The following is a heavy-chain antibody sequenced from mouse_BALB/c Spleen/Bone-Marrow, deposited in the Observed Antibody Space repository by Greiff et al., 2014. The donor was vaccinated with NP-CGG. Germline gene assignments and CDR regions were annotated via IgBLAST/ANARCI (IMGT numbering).Heavy chain of an antibody. CDR1: GFNIKDTY. J-gene: IGHJ3*01. Sequence: VTLKESGAELVKPGASVKLSCTASGFNIKDTYMHWVKQRPEQGLEWIGRIDPANGNTKYDPKFQGKATITADTSSNTAYLQLSSLPSEDTAVYYCTTYYGSRFTYWGQGTLVTVSA. D-gene: IGHD2-9*01. CDR3: TTYYGSRFTY. V-gene: IGHV14-3*02. CDR2: IDPANGNT.